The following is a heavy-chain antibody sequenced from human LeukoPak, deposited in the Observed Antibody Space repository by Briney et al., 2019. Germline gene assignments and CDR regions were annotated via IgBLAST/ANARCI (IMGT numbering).Heavy chain of an antibody. J-gene: IGHJ6*03. D-gene: IGHD2-15*01. V-gene: IGHV4-59*01. CDR3: ARDSPHCSGGSCSNYYYYYMDV. Sequence: SETLSLTCTVSGGSISSYYWSWIRQPPGKGLEWIGYIYYSGSTNYNPSLKSRVTISVDTSKNQFSLKLSSVTAADMAVYYCARDSPHCSGGSCSNYYYYYMDVWGKGTTVTVSS. CDR1: GGSISSYY. CDR2: IYYSGST.